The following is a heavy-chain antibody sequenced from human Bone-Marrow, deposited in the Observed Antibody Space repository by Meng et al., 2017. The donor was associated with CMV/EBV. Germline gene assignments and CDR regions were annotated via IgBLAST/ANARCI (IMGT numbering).Heavy chain of an antibody. CDR2: ISWNSGSI. CDR1: GFTFDDYA. D-gene: IGHD5-12*01. Sequence: GGSLRLSCAASGFTFDDYAMHWVRQAPGKGLEWVSGISWNSGSIGYADSVKGRFTISRDNAKNSLYLQMNSLRAEDTAVYYCARGGYGYWGQGTLVTVSS. V-gene: IGHV3-9*01. J-gene: IGHJ4*02. CDR3: ARGGYGY.